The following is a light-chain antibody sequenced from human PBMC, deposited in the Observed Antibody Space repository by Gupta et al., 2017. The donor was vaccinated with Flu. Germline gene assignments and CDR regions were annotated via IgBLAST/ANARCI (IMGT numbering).Light chain of an antibody. V-gene: IGKV4-1*01. CDR3: QKYSTQPLT. CDR1: QTILNSSNNKNY. Sequence: DIVRTQYPDLLPVSVGERAAFNCKSSQTILNSSNNKNYLAWYQQKPGQPPKLHVYWASSRESGVPDRFTGSGSGTDFTLTISSLQAEDVAVYYCQKYSTQPLTFGGGTKVVIK. CDR2: WAS. J-gene: IGKJ4*01.